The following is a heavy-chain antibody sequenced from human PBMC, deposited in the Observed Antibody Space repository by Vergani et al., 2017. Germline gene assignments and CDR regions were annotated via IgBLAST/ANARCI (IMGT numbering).Heavy chain of an antibody. CDR2: IIPIRGIA. J-gene: IGHJ4*02. CDR1: GGTFSSYT. V-gene: IGHV1-69*02. D-gene: IGHD2-15*01. Sequence: QVQLVQSGAEVKKPGSSVKVSCKASGGTFSSYTISWVRQAPGQGLEWMGRIIPIRGIANYAQKFQGRVTITADKSTSTAYIELSSLRSEDTAVYYCASDCSGGSCYSIWGQGTLVTVSS. CDR3: ASDCSGGSCYSI.